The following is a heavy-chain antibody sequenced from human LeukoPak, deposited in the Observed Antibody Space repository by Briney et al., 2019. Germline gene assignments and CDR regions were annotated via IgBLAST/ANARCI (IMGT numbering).Heavy chain of an antibody. CDR3: AKGSGSSGYFANY. CDR2: ISNSGGVT. D-gene: IGHD3-22*01. V-gene: IGHV3-23*01. CDR1: GFTLSSYA. J-gene: IGHJ4*02. Sequence: GGSLRLSCATSGFTLSSYAMSWVRQAPGKGLEWVAIISNSGGVTNYADSVKGRFTISRDSSKNTLYLQMNSLRAEDTAFYYCAKGSGSSGYFANYWGQGALVTVSS.